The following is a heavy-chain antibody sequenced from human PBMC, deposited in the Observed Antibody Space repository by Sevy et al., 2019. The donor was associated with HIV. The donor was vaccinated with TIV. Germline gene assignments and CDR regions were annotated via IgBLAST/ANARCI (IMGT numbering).Heavy chain of an antibody. J-gene: IGHJ4*02. V-gene: IGHV4-39*01. CDR2: IYYSGST. D-gene: IGHD4-17*01. Sequence: SETLSLTCTVSGGSVSRSTYYWGWIRQPPGKGLEWIGSIYYSGSTYYNPSLKSRVTISVDTSKNQFSLKLSSVTAAETAVYYCARHSSMTTVTMNYWGQLTLVTVSS. CDR1: GGSVSRSTYY. CDR3: ARHSSMTTVTMNY.